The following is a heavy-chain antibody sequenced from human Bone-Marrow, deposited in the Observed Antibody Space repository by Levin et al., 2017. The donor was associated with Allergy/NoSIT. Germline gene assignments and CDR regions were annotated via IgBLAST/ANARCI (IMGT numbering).Heavy chain of an antibody. D-gene: IGHD3-9*01. CDR2: IYYSGST. CDR3: ARAPAYDIFGSTGSFDY. V-gene: IGHV4-31*03. J-gene: IGHJ4*02. CDR1: GGSLSSGGYY. Sequence: PSETLSLTCTVSGGSLSSGGYYWSWIRHHPGKGLEWIGYIYYSGSTYYNPSLTSRLTISGDMSKNHFSLTLSSVTAAATAVYYCARAPAYDIFGSTGSFDYWGQGTLVTVSS.